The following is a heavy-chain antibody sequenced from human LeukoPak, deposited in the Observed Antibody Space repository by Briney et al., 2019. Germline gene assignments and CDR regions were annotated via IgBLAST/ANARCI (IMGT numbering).Heavy chain of an antibody. Sequence: SETLSLTCTVSGGSISSSSYYWGWIRQPPGKGLEWIGSIYYSGSTYYNPSLKSRVTISVDTSKNQFSLKLSSVTAADTAVYYCARQTHYDFWSGFHYHLDVWGKGTSVTVS. J-gene: IGHJ6*03. CDR1: GGSISSSSYY. CDR2: IYYSGST. D-gene: IGHD3-3*01. CDR3: ARQTHYDFWSGFHYHLDV. V-gene: IGHV4-39*07.